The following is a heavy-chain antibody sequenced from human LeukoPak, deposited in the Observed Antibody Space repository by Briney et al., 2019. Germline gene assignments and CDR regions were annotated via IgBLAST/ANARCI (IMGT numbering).Heavy chain of an antibody. CDR2: ISHSGST. CDR1: GGSISSGDYY. CDR3: AREGGSGSYYKTNYFEY. Sequence: SETLSLTCTVSGGSISSGDYYWSWIRQHPGKGLEWIGYISHSGSTYYNPSLKSRVTISVDTSKNQFSLKLSSVTAADTAVYYCAREGGSGSYYKTNYFEYWGQGTLVTVSS. V-gene: IGHV4-31*03. D-gene: IGHD3-10*01. J-gene: IGHJ4*02.